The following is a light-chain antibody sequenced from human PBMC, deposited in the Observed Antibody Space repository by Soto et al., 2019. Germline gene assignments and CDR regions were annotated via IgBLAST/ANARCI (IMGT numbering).Light chain of an antibody. CDR2: DAS. CDR1: QSINSW. V-gene: IGKV1-5*01. CDR3: QQYSNYWTN. Sequence: DIEMTQSPSTLSASVGDRVSITCRASQSINSWLAWYQQKPGKAPKLLIFDASSLDSGVPSWFSGSGSGTEFTLTISSLQPDDFATYYCQQYSNYWTNFGQGTKLEIK. J-gene: IGKJ2*01.